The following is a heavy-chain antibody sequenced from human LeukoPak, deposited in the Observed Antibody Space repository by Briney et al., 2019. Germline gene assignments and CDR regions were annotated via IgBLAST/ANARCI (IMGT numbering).Heavy chain of an antibody. D-gene: IGHD3-16*01. CDR3: ADLGSRD. CDR1: GFTFSSAW. J-gene: IGHJ1*01. V-gene: IGHV3-7*01. CDR2: IKDDGSDK. Sequence: PGGSLRLSCAASGFTFSSAWMTWVRQAPGKGLEWVATIKDDGSDKYYVDSVKGRFTISRANAKKSLWLQMNSLRVEDTAMYYCADLGSRDWGQGTLVPVSS.